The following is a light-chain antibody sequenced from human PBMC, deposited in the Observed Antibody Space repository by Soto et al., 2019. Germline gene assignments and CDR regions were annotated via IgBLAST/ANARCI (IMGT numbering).Light chain of an antibody. J-gene: IGKJ5*01. Sequence: DIVMTQSPDSLAVSLGEGATINCKSSQSVLYSSNNKNYLSWYQQKPGQPPKLLISWASTRNSGVPDRFSGSGSGADFTLTISSLQAEDVAVYYCQQYYNSPITFGQGTRLEIK. CDR1: QSVLYSSNNKNY. CDR2: WAS. CDR3: QQYYNSPIT. V-gene: IGKV4-1*01.